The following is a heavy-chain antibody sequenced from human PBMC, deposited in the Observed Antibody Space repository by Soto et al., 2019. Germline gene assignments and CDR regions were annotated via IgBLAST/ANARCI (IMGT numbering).Heavy chain of an antibody. CDR2: IYHSGST. D-gene: IGHD5-12*01. V-gene: IGHV4-4*02. Sequence: SETLSLTCAVSGGSISSSNWWSWARQPPGKGLEWIGEIYHSGSTNYNPSLKSRVTISVDKSKNQFSLKLSSVTAADTAVYYCARVSRARPQRGYSGYGHFDYWGQGTLVTVSS. CDR3: ARVSRARPQRGYSGYGHFDY. CDR1: GGSISSSNW. J-gene: IGHJ4*02.